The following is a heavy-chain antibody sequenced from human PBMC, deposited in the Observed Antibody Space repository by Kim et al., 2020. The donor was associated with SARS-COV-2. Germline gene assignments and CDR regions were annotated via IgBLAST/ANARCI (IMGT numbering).Heavy chain of an antibody. J-gene: IGHJ4*02. CDR1: GYSFTSYL. CDR2: IYPGDSDT. Sequence: GESLKISCKGSGYSFTSYLIGWVRQMPGKGLELMGIIYPGDSDTRYSPSFQGQVTISADKYISTAYLQWSSLKDSDTARYYCARLGGMYSSSSREFDYWGQGTLVTVSS. V-gene: IGHV5-51*01. D-gene: IGHD6-6*01. CDR3: ARLGGMYSSSSREFDY.